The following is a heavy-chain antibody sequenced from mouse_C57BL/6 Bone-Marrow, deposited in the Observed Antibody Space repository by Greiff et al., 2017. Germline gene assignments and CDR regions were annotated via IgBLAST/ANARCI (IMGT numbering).Heavy chain of an antibody. CDR3: ARESYTLYDYDMDY. D-gene: IGHD2-12*01. V-gene: IGHV5-17*01. J-gene: IGHJ4*01. CDR2: ISSGSSTI. CDR1: GFTFSDYG. Sequence: EVQLQESGGGLVKPGGSLTLSCAASGFTFSDYGMHWVRQAPEKGLEWVAYISSGSSTIYYADTVKGRFTISRDNAKNTLFLQMTSLRSEDTAMYYGARESYTLYDYDMDYWGQGTAVTVSS.